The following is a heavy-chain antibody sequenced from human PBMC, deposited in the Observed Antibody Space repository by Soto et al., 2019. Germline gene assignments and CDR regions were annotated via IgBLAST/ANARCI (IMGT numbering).Heavy chain of an antibody. J-gene: IGHJ4*02. CDR3: ATTRGLAVGGSFDY. CDR2: FYDGNT. CDR1: GGPITRRSSY. D-gene: IGHD3-10*01. V-gene: IGHV4-39*01. Sequence: LSLTCIVSGGPITRRSSYWAWIRQPPGKGLEWVGTFYDGNTYHNPSLRSRITIAVDTSKNQFSLKLNSVAAADTAFYYCATTRGLAVGGSFDYWGQGMLVTVSS.